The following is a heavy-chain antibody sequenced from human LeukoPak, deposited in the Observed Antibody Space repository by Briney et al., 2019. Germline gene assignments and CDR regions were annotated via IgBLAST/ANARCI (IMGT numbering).Heavy chain of an antibody. V-gene: IGHV3-73*01. CDR2: IRSKANSYAT. D-gene: IGHD1-26*01. J-gene: IGHJ4*02. CDR3: STSLVGGIDY. Sequence: GGSLRLSCAASGFTFSGSVMHWVRQASGKGLEWVGLIRSKANSYATAYAASVKGRLTISRDDSKNTAYLQMNSLKTEDTAVYYCSTSLVGGIDYWGQGTLVTVSS. CDR1: GFTFSGSV.